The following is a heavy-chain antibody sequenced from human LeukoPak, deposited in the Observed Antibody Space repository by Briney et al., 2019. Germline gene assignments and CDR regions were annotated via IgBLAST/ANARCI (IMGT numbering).Heavy chain of an antibody. D-gene: IGHD3-22*01. Sequence: SETLSLTCTVSGGSISSSSYYWGWIRQLPGKGLEWIGSIYYSGSTYYNPSLKSRVTISVDTSKNQFSLKLSSVTAADTAVYYCARGYWYYDSSGYETPLSDYWGQGTLVTVSS. CDR3: ARGYWYYDSSGYETPLSDY. V-gene: IGHV4-39*07. J-gene: IGHJ4*02. CDR1: GGSISSSSYY. CDR2: IYYSGST.